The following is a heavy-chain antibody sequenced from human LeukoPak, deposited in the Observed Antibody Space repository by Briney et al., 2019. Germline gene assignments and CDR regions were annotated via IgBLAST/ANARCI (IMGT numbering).Heavy chain of an antibody. D-gene: IGHD6-19*01. CDR2: LWYDGSNK. V-gene: IGHV3-33*01. Sequence: GGSLRLSCAASGFTFGTYGMHWVRRAPGKGLEWVAVLWYDGSNKYYIDSVMGRFTISRDNSRNTLSLQMNSLRAEDTAVYYCARDSSHPSSGWFDYWGRGTLVTVSS. J-gene: IGHJ4*02. CDR1: GFTFGTYG. CDR3: ARDSSHPSSGWFDY.